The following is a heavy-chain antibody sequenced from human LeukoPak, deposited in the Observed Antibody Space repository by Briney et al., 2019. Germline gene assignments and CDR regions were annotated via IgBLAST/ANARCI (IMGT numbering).Heavy chain of an antibody. D-gene: IGHD3-22*01. CDR2: ISGSATGSVTT. V-gene: IGHV3-23*01. CDR1: GFTFSTYA. J-gene: IGHJ4*02. CDR3: AKISGYYPFDY. Sequence: GGSLRLSCAASGFTFSTYAMNWVRQAPGKGLEWVSAISGSATGSVTTYYTDSVKGRFTISRDNSKNTLYLQMNNLRAEDTALYYCAKISGYYPFDYWGQGTLVTVSS.